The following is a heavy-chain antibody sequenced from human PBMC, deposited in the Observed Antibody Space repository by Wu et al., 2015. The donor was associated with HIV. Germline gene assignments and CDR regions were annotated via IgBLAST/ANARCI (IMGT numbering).Heavy chain of an antibody. CDR3: ARAYGSGSYYIGSDYYYYGMDV. CDR1: GYTLTELY. J-gene: IGHJ6*02. V-gene: IGHV1-24*01. Sequence: QVQFMQSGAEVKMPGASVRVSCKVSGYTLTELYMHWVRQAPGKGLEWMGGFDSEDDKKIYGQKFQGRVTISEDRSTDTVYMELSSLKSEDTAVYYCARAYGSGSYYIGSDYYYYGMDVWGQGTTVTVSS. D-gene: IGHD3-10*01. CDR2: FDSEDDKK.